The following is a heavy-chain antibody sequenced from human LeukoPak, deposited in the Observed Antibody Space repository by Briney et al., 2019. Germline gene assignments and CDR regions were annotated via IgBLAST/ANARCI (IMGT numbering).Heavy chain of an antibody. CDR3: ARGIKGYYGSGSYYKSNYYYYMDV. J-gene: IGHJ6*03. V-gene: IGHV4-34*01. Sequence: SETLSLTCAVYGGSFSGYYWSWIRQPPGRGLEWIGEINHSGSTNYNPSLKSRVTISVYTSKNQFSLKLSSVTAADTAVYYCARGIKGYYGSGSYYKSNYYYYMDVWGKGTTVTVSS. CDR1: GGSFSGYY. CDR2: INHSGST. D-gene: IGHD3-10*01.